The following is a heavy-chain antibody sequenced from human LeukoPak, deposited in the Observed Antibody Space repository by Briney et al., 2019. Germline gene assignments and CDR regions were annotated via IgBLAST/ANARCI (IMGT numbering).Heavy chain of an antibody. CDR2: IYPSDSDT. CDR3: ARPLGSPV. V-gene: IGHV5-51*01. Sequence: GESLKISCKGSGYSFNTEWIGWVRQMPVKGLEWMGIIYPSDSDTRYSPSFQGQVIISADKSIGTTYLQWSSLKASDTAMYYCARPLGSPVWGQGTLVTVSS. CDR1: GYSFNTEW. J-gene: IGHJ4*02.